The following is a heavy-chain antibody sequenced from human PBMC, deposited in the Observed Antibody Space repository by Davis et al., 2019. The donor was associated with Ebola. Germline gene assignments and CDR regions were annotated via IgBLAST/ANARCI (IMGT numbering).Heavy chain of an antibody. Sequence: GESLKISCAASGFTFGSYAMDWVRQSPGKGLEWVSAITGGSTYTYYADSVKGRFTISRDNSKNSLYLQMNSLRVEDTALYYCAKDLSGDRQYYYGMDVWGQGTTVTVSS. CDR2: ITGGSTYT. J-gene: IGHJ6*02. V-gene: IGHV3-23*01. D-gene: IGHD3-10*01. CDR1: GFTFGSYA. CDR3: AKDLSGDRQYYYGMDV.